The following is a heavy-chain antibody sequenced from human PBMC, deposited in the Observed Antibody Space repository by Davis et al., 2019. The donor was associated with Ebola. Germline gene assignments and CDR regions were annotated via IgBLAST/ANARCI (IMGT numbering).Heavy chain of an antibody. Sequence: GESLKISCAASGFVFRSYVMSWVRRAPGKGLEWVSTLGLSADTYYADSVKGRFTISRDKSKNTMYLQMNSLRAEDTAVYYCGRGAWLAFRGQGTLVTVSS. CDR3: GRGAWLAF. CDR1: GFVFRSYV. D-gene: IGHD5-18*01. V-gene: IGHV3-23*01. J-gene: IGHJ4*02. CDR2: LGLSADT.